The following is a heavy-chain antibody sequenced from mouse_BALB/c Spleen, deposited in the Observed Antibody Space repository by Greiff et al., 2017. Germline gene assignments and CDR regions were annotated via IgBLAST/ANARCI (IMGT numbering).Heavy chain of an antibody. Sequence: EVKLVESGPSLVKPSQTLSLTCSVTGDSITSGYWNWIRKFPGNKLEYMGYISYSGSTYYNPSLKSRISITRDTSKNQYYLQLNSVTTEDTATYYCARERYYRYGLGYWGQGTTLTVSS. CDR2: ISYSGST. CDR3: ARERYYRYGLGY. D-gene: IGHD2-14*01. V-gene: IGHV3-8*02. J-gene: IGHJ2*01. CDR1: GDSITSGY.